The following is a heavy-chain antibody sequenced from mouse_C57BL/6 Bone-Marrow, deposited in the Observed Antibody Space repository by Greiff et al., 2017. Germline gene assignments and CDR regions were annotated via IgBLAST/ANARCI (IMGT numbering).Heavy chain of an antibody. CDR1: GFTFSSYG. CDR2: ISTGGSYT. CDR3: ARRRGFAY. V-gene: IGHV5-6*01. Sequence: VQLKESGGDLVKPGGSVKLSCAASGFTFSSYGMSWVRQTPDKRLEWVANISTGGSYTYYPDSVKGRFTISRDNAQNTLYLQMSRLKSEDTAMYYCARRRGFAYWGQGTLVTVSA. J-gene: IGHJ3*01.